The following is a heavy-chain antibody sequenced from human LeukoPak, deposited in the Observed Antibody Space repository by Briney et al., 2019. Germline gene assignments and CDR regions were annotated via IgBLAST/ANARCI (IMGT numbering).Heavy chain of an antibody. Sequence: PGGSLRLSCAASGFTFSSFGMNWVRQAPGKGLEWVSYISSSTNTIYYADSVKGRFTISRDNAKKSLYLQMNSLRADDTAVYYCARDGGLVTVNPFDYWGQGTLVTVSS. CDR1: GFTFSSFG. CDR2: ISSSTNTI. D-gene: IGHD2-21*02. J-gene: IGHJ4*02. CDR3: ARDGGLVTVNPFDY. V-gene: IGHV3-48*01.